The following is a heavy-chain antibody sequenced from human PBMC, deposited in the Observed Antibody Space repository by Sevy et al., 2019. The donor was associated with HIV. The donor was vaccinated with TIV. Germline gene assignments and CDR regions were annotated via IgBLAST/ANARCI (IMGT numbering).Heavy chain of an antibody. D-gene: IGHD2-15*01. CDR3: AKLRGDYSAFDC. CDR1: GFTFSNFW. Sequence: QLGGSLRLSCAASGFTFSNFWMTWVRQAPGKGLEWVANIQKDGGDKFYGDSVKGRFTISRDNAKNSLYLQMNSLRADDTAVYYCAKLRGDYSAFDCWGQGTLVTVSS. CDR2: IQKDGGDK. V-gene: IGHV3-7*01. J-gene: IGHJ4*02.